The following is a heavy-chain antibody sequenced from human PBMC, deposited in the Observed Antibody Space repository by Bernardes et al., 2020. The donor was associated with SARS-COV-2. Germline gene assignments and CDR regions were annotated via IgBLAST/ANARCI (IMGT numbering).Heavy chain of an antibody. D-gene: IGHD3-3*01. CDR1: GYTLTELS. Sequence: ASVKVSCKVSGYTLTELSMHWVRQAPGKGLEWMGGFDPEDGETIYAQKFQGRVTMTEDTSTDTAYMELSSLRSEDTSVYYCATGFAIFGGLYGIDVWGQGTTVTVSS. V-gene: IGHV1-24*01. J-gene: IGHJ6*02. CDR2: FDPEDGET. CDR3: ATGFAIFGGLYGIDV.